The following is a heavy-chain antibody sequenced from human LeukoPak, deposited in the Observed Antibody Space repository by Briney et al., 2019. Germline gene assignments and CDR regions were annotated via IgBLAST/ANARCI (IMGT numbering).Heavy chain of an antibody. Sequence: PGRSLRLSCAASGFTFSSYGMHWVRQAPGKGLEWVAVISYDGSNKYYADSVKGRFTISRDNSKNTLYLQMNSLRAEDTAVYYCAKDNVEGYCSSTSCRQSKAFDIWGQGTMVTVSS. J-gene: IGHJ3*02. CDR3: AKDNVEGYCSSTSCRQSKAFDI. V-gene: IGHV3-30*18. CDR2: ISYDGSNK. CDR1: GFTFSSYG. D-gene: IGHD2-2*01.